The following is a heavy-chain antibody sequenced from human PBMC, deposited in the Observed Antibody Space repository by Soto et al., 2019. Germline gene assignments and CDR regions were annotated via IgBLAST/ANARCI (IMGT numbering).Heavy chain of an antibody. CDR2: MSDSGEKT. CDR1: GFTFSSYG. CDR3: AKETSGDWGNMAV. D-gene: IGHD2-21*02. Sequence: GGSLRLSCAASGFTFSSYGMTWGHQAPGKGLEWVTSMSDSGEKTDYADSVMGRFTISRDNSNNKLYLQMNSLRAEDTAVYYCAKETSGDWGNMAVSGRGTTVTV. J-gene: IGHJ6*02. V-gene: IGHV3-23*01.